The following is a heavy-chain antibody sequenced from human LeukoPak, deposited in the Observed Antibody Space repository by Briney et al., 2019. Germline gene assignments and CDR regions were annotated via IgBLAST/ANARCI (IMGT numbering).Heavy chain of an antibody. CDR1: GDSISSSY. J-gene: IGHJ4*02. V-gene: IGHV4-59*08. Sequence: SETLSLTCTVSGDSISSSYWNWIRQPQGKGLEWIGYFYYSGSTNYNPSLKSRVTISVDTSRNQFSLKLSSVTAADTAVYYCARHANAYSSSWFDYWGQGTLVTVSS. CDR2: FYYSGST. D-gene: IGHD6-13*01. CDR3: ARHANAYSSSWFDY.